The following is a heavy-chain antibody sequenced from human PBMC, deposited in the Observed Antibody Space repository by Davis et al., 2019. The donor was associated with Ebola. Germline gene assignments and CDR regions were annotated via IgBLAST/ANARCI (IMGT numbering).Heavy chain of an antibody. V-gene: IGHV3-23*01. CDR2: ITGSGGTT. CDR1: VIPFRSHA. CDR3: ARSGLSFGVVKYHYGMDV. J-gene: IGHJ6*04. Sequence: SPKPPRTDPVIPFRSHAMTWVRQAPGKGLERVSAITGSGGTTYYAGSVKGRFTVSRDNSKKTMYLQMNSLRAEDTAVYYCARSGLSFGVVKYHYGMDVWGKGTTVTVSS. D-gene: IGHD3-3*01.